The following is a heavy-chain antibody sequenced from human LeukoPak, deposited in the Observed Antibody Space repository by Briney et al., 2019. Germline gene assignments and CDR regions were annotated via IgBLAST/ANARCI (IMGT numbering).Heavy chain of an antibody. CDR1: GFTFSSYW. Sequence: TGGSLRLSCAASGFTFSSYWMHWVRQAPGKGLVWVSRINSDGSSTSYADSVKGRFTISRDNAKNTLYLQMNSLRAEDTAVYYCARSKGDSSGYYYHYFDYRGQGTLVTVSS. CDR2: INSDGSST. D-gene: IGHD3-22*01. CDR3: ARSKGDSSGYYYHYFDY. V-gene: IGHV3-74*01. J-gene: IGHJ4*02.